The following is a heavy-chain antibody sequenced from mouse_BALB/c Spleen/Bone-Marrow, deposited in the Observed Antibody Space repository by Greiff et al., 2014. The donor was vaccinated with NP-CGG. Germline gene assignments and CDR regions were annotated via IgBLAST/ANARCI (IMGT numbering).Heavy chain of an antibody. D-gene: IGHD1-1*01. CDR2: INSNGGST. CDR3: ARDYYGSSYAMDY. V-gene: IGHV5-6-3*01. CDR1: GFTFSSYG. J-gene: IGHJ4*01. Sequence: VHVKQSGGGLVQPGGSLKLSCAASGFTFSSYGMSWVRQTPDKRLELVATINSNGGSTYYPDSVKGRFTISRDNAKNTLYLQMSSLKSEDTAMYYCARDYYGSSYAMDYWGQGTSVTVSS.